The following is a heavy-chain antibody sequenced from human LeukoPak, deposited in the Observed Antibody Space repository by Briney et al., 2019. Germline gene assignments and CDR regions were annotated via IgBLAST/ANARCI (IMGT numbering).Heavy chain of an antibody. CDR1: GGSISSYY. D-gene: IGHD2-2*01. V-gene: IGHV4-59*01. CDR2: IYYSGST. CDR3: ARVIVPAAMPGYYYYGMDV. J-gene: IGHJ6*02. Sequence: SETLSLTCTVSGGSISSYYWSWIRQPPGKGLEWIGYIYYSGSTNYNPSLKSRVTISVDTSKNQFSLKLSSVTAADTAVYYCARVIVPAAMPGYYYYGMDVWGQGTTVTVSS.